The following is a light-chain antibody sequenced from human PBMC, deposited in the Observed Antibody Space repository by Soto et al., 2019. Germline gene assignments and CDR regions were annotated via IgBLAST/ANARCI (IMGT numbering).Light chain of an antibody. CDR3: SSYTSSSPLYV. J-gene: IGLJ1*01. Sequence: QSVLTQPASVSGSPGQSITISCTGTSSDVGGYNYVSWYQQHPGKAPKLMIYEVSNRPSGVSNRFSGSKSGNTASLTISGLQAEGEADYYCSSYTSSSPLYVFGTGTKVTVL. CDR1: SSDVGGYNY. V-gene: IGLV2-14*01. CDR2: EVS.